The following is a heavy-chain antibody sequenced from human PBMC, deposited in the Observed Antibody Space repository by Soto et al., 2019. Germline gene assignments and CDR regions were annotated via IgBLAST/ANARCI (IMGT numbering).Heavy chain of an antibody. J-gene: IGHJ4*02. V-gene: IGHV4-30-4*01. Sequence: SETLSLTCTVSGGSISSGDYYWSWIRQPPGKGLEWIGYIYYSGSTYYNPSLKSRVTISVDTSKNQFSLKLSSVTAADAAVYYCARARYDYVWGSYPFDYWGQGTLVTVSS. D-gene: IGHD3-16*01. CDR2: IYYSGST. CDR3: ARARYDYVWGSYPFDY. CDR1: GGSISSGDYY.